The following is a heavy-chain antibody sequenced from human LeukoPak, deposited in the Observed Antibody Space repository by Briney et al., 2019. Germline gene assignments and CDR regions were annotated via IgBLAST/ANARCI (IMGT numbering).Heavy chain of an antibody. J-gene: IGHJ3*01. Sequence: SETLSLTCAVYGGSFSGYSWSWIRQPPGEGLEWIGEINESETTNYKSSLKSRVTISVDTSKRQLSLKLTSVTAADTAVYYCVRHSPLVAATVAFDFWGQETMITVSS. CDR1: GGSFSGYS. CDR3: VRHSPLVAATVAFDF. V-gene: IGHV4-34*01. CDR2: INESETT. D-gene: IGHD2-15*01.